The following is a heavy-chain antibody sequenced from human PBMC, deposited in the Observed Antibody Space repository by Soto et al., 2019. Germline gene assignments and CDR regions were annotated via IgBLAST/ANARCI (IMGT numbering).Heavy chain of an antibody. D-gene: IGHD1-26*01. CDR2: SYYSGST. J-gene: IGHJ5*02. CDR3: ARHVVRELLDTPWNWFDP. CDR1: AGSHSSSSYS. V-gene: IGHV4-39*01. Sequence: PSETLSLTCTVSAGSHSSSSYSRGWIRQPPGKGLEWIGSSYYSGSTYCNRSLKSRVTISLDTSRNQFSLTPSSVTAADPAVYYCARHVVRELLDTPWNWFDPWGQGTLGTVSS.